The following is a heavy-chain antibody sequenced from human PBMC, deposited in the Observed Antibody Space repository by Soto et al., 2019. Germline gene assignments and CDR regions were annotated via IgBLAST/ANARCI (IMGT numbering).Heavy chain of an antibody. D-gene: IGHD1-26*01. J-gene: IGHJ4*02. V-gene: IGHV3-30-3*01. CDR3: ATDRALGATLGAIDF. Sequence: PGGSLRLSCASSGFTFSNIAMHWVRQAPGKGLEWVAAISYDGTYRPYADFARGRFTISRDNSQKTLYLQMNSLRPEDTALYYCATDRALGATLGAIDFWGQGTLGTVSS. CDR1: GFTFSNIA. CDR2: ISYDGTYR.